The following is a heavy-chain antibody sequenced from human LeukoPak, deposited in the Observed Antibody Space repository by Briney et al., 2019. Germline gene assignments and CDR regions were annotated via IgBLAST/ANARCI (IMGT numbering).Heavy chain of an antibody. V-gene: IGHV1-2*06. Sequence: ASVKVSFKASGYTFTGYYMHWVRQAPGQGLEWMGRINPNSGGTNYAQKFQGRVTMTRDTSISTVYMELSGLRSDDTAVYYCAVVAATGAFDIWGQGTMVTVSS. CDR1: GYTFTGYY. CDR2: INPNSGGT. CDR3: AVVAATGAFDI. D-gene: IGHD2-15*01. J-gene: IGHJ3*02.